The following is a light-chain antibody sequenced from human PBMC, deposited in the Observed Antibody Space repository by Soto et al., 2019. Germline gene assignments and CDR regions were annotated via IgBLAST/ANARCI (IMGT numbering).Light chain of an antibody. J-gene: IGLJ1*01. Sequence: QSALTQPASVSGSPGQWITISCTGTSSDVGGYNYVSWYQQHPGKAPKLLIYDVSNRPSGASNRFSGSKSGNTASLTISGLQAEDVADYYCSSYTGSTTLHYVFGTGTKLTVL. CDR1: SSDVGGYNY. CDR3: SSYTGSTTLHYV. CDR2: DVS. V-gene: IGLV2-14*01.